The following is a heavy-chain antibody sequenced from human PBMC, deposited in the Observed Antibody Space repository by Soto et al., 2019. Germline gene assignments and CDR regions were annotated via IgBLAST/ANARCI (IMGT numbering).Heavy chain of an antibody. J-gene: IGHJ5*02. D-gene: IGHD6-19*01. CDR2: IWYDGSNK. CDR1: GFTFSSYG. CDR3: ARDHLYSSGWKSPNWFDP. V-gene: IGHV3-33*01. Sequence: PGGSLRLSCAASGFTFSSYGMHGVRQAPGKGLEWVAVIWYDGSNKYYADSVKGRFTISRDNSKNTLYLQMNSLRAEDTAVYYCARDHLYSSGWKSPNWFDPWGQGTLVTVSS.